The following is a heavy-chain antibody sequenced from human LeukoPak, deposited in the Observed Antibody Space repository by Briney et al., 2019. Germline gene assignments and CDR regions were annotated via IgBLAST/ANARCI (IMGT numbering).Heavy chain of an antibody. Sequence: GGSLRLSCAASGFTFSSYAMSWVRQAPGKGLEWVSAISGSGGSTYYADSVKGRFTISRDNSKNTLYLQMNSLRAEDTAVYYCVKDDYYDSSGYAKYFQHWGQGTLVTVSS. D-gene: IGHD3-22*01. V-gene: IGHV3-23*01. J-gene: IGHJ1*01. CDR3: VKDDYYDSSGYAKYFQH. CDR1: GFTFSSYA. CDR2: ISGSGGST.